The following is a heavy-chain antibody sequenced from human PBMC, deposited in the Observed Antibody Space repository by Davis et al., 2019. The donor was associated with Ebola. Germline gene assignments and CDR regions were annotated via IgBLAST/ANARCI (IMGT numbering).Heavy chain of an antibody. D-gene: IGHD2-21*02. CDR1: GYTFTIYD. Sequence: ASVKVSCKASGYTFTIYDINWVRQAPGQGLEWMGRVNPYSGGTNYAQKFQVRVTMTRDTSISTAYMELSRLRSDDTAVYYCARVRYCGGDCSKNYYYGMDVWGKGTTVTVSS. CDR2: VNPYSGGT. J-gene: IGHJ6*04. V-gene: IGHV1-2*06. CDR3: ARVRYCGGDCSKNYYYGMDV.